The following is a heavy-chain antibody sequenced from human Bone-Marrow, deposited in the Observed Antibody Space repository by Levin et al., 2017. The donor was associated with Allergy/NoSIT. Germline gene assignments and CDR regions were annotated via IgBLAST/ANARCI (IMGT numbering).Heavy chain of an antibody. CDR2: IKTEPEGGTT. J-gene: IGHJ4*02. Sequence: TGGSLRLSCATSGFSFSNAWMNWVRQAPGKGLEWVGRIKTEPEGGTTDYAAPVKGRFSISRDDSRDTLYLQMNSLKTEDTAVYYCSAGQGKTDTDYWGQGTLVAV. CDR3: SAGQGKTDTDY. D-gene: IGHD1-14*01. CDR1: GFSFSNAW. V-gene: IGHV3-15*01.